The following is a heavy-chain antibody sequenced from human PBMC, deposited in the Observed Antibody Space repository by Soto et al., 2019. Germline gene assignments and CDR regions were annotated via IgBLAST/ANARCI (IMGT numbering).Heavy chain of an antibody. J-gene: IGHJ4*02. D-gene: IGHD3-16*01. CDR3: ARMCAVVGGPFDY. V-gene: IGHV4-31*03. CDR1: GGSISSGDYY. Sequence: PSETLSLTCSVSGGSISSGDYYWSWIRQHPGKGLEWIGFVYYTGTTYYKPSLKSRVSISLETSKNQFSLNLRYVTAADTAVYYCARMCAVVGGPFDYWGQGALVTVSS. CDR2: VYYTGTT.